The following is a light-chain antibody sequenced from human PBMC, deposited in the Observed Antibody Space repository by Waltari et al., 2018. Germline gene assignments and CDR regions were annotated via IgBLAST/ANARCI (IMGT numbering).Light chain of an antibody. CDR3: AMYMGSGIWV. V-gene: IGLV8-61*01. CDR2: KGI. CDR1: SGSVSSTSI. Sequence: QTVLTRHPSLSVSPGGTVTLTCALRSGSVSSTSIPSWYQQSPGPAPRTLVYKGITRSSGVPDRFAGSTLENNAALTITVAEADDEAEYYCAMYMGSGIWVFGGGTRLTVL. J-gene: IGLJ3*02.